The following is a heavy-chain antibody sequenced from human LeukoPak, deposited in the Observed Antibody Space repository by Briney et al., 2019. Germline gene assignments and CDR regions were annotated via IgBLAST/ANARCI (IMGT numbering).Heavy chain of an antibody. V-gene: IGHV4-59*01. Sequence: SETLSLTCTVSGGSISSYYWSWIRQPPGKGLEWIGYIYYSGSTNYNPSLKSRVTISVDTSKNQFSLKLSSVTAADTAVYYCARVMTSGGAFGHRSPGDYYYYYYMDVWGKGTTVTISS. CDR3: ARVMTSGGAFGHRSPGDYYYYYYMDV. J-gene: IGHJ6*03. D-gene: IGHD3-16*01. CDR2: IYYSGST. CDR1: GGSISSYY.